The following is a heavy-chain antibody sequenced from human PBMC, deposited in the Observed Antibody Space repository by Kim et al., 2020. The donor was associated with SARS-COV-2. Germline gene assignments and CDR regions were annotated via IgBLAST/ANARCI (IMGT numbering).Heavy chain of an antibody. Sequence: KRHSPSLKGRLTITKDTSKNQVVLTMTNMDPVDTATYYCARRSATYGFDIWGQGTMVTVSS. V-gene: IGHV2-5*01. J-gene: IGHJ3*02. CDR3: ARRSATYGFDI. CDR2: K.